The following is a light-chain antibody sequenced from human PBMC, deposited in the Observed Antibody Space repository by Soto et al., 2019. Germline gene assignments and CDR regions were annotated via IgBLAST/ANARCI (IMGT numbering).Light chain of an antibody. J-gene: IGLJ2*01. Sequence: QLVLTQPASVSGSPGQSITISCTGTSSDIGGYNYVSWYQQHPGKAPKLMIYDVANRPSGVSNRFSGSKSDNTASLTISGLQAEDEADYYCSSYTSSSTLVLFGGGTKLTVL. V-gene: IGLV2-14*03. CDR1: SSDIGGYNY. CDR2: DVA. CDR3: SSYTSSSTLVL.